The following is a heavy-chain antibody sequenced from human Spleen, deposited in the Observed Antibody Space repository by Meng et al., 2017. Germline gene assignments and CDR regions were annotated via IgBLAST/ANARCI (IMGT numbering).Heavy chain of an antibody. CDR1: GFTVSSNE. CDR2: ISGDST. V-gene: IGHV3-38-3*01. Sequence: GGSLRLSCAASGFTVSSNEMSWVRQAPGKGLEWVSSISGDSTYYADSGKGRFAISRDNSKNTLLLQMNSLRAEDTAVYYCTRASTYYYDSSGYSGYWGQGTLVTVSS. J-gene: IGHJ4*02. D-gene: IGHD3-22*01. CDR3: TRASTYYYDSSGYSGY.